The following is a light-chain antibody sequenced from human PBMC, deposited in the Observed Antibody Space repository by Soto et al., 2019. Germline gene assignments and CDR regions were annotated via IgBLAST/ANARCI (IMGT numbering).Light chain of an antibody. J-gene: IGKJ2*01. CDR3: QQHNSWPPV. CDR2: GAS. V-gene: IGKV3-15*01. CDR1: QSVNSN. Sequence: DIVMTQSPATLSVSPGERATLSCRASQSVNSNLAWYQQKPGHSPRLLIYGASTRVTGIPARFSGSGSGTEFTLTISSLQSEDFAIYYCQQHNSWPPVFCQGTKLEIK.